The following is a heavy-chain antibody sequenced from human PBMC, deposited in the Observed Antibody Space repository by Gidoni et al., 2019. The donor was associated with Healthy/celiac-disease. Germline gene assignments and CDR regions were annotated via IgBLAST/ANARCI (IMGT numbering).Heavy chain of an antibody. CDR3: TAGREVNWFAP. CDR2: INHSGST. CDR1: GGSFSGSY. J-gene: IGHJ5*02. V-gene: IGHV4-34*01. Sequence: QVQLQQWGAGLLKPSETLSLTCAVYGGSFSGSYWSWIRQPPGKGLEWIGEINHSGSTNYNPSLKSRVTISVDTSKNQFSLKLSSVIAADTAVYYCTAGREVNWFAPWGQGTLVTVSS.